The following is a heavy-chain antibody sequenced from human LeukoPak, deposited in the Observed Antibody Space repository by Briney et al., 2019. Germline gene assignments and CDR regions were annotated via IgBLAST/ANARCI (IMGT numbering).Heavy chain of an antibody. CDR3: ARGRADYYDD. J-gene: IGHJ4*02. V-gene: IGHV4-34*01. Sequence: SETLSLTCAVYGGSFSGYYWSWIRQPPGKGLEWIGEINHSGSTNYNPSLKSRVTISVDTSKNQFSLKLSSVTAADTAVYYCARGRADYYDDWGQGTLVTVSS. CDR1: GGSFSGYY. CDR2: INHSGST.